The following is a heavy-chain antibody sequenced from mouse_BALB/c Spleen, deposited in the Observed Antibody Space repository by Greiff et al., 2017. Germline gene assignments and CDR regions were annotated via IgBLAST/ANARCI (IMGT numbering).Heavy chain of an antibody. Sequence: EVMLVESGGGLVQPGGSRKLSCAASGFTFSSFGMHWVRQAPEKGLEWVAYISSGSSTIYYADTVKGRFTISRDNPKNTLFLQMTSLRSEDTAMYYCARGVRRGDYAMDYWGQGTSVTVSS. D-gene: IGHD2-14*01. J-gene: IGHJ4*01. CDR2: ISSGSSTI. CDR3: ARGVRRGDYAMDY. V-gene: IGHV5-17*02. CDR1: GFTFSSFG.